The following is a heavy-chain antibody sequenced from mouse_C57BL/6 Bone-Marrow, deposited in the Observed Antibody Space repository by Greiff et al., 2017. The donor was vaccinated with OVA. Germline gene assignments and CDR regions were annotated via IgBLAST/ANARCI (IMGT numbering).Heavy chain of an antibody. CDR2: ISSGGSYT. D-gene: IGHD1-1*01. CDR3: ARHDYYGSSVYAMDY. Sequence: VKLVESGGDLVKPGGSLKLSCAASGFTFSSYGMSWVRQTPDKRLEWVATISSGGSYTYYHDSVTCRFTISRDHAKNTRYLQMSRWKSEDTAMYYCARHDYYGSSVYAMDYWGQGTSVTVSS. CDR1: GFTFSSYG. V-gene: IGHV5-6*02. J-gene: IGHJ4*01.